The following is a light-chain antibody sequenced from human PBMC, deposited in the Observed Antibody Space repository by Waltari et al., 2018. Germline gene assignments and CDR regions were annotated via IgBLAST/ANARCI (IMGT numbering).Light chain of an antibody. J-gene: IGKJ1*01. V-gene: IGKV1-5*03. CDR1: QSISKW. CDR3: QQYNSYRS. Sequence: DIQMTQSPSTLSASVGDSVTIPCRASQSISKWLAWYQHKPGKAPNLLIYKTSTLESGVPSRFSGSGSGTEFTLTIDSLQPDDFATYYCQQYNSYRSFGQGTKVEIK. CDR2: KTS.